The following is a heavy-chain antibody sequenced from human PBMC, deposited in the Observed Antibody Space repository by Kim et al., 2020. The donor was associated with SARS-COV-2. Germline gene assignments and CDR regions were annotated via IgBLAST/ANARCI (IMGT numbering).Heavy chain of an antibody. CDR3: AGEDVVGPAAMRLDY. V-gene: IGHV3-30*07. J-gene: IGHJ4*02. D-gene: IGHD2-2*01. Sequence: ESGKGRFTSARDNSKNTLYLQMNSLRAEDTAVYYCAGEDVVGPAAMRLDYWGQGTLVTVSS.